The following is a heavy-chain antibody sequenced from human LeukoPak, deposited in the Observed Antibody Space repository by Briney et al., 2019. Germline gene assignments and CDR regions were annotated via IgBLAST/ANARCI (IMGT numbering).Heavy chain of an antibody. D-gene: IGHD3-22*01. CDR2: SYNDGCT. V-gene: IGHV3-53*01. Sequence: GLFRASCGLTVNNKYMTWVRQAGGKGLEWVSLSYNDGCTYYADSVQGRCTISRDNLKNVLYLQMNSLKVEDTALYYCARGLFLSDYLDAFDIWGQRTVVTVSS. CDR3: ARGLFLSDYLDAFDI. CDR1: GLTVNNKY. J-gene: IGHJ3*02.